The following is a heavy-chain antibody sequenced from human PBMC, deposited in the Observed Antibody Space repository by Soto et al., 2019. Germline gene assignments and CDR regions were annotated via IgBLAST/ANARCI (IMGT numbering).Heavy chain of an antibody. Sequence: GESLKISCKASGYIFNIYWIGWVRQMPGKGLEWMGVIYPGDSDTRYSPSFQGQVSISVDKSISTAYLRWSSLKASDTAIYYCARTSMQSRGYSYGHGGMDVWGQGTTVTVSS. V-gene: IGHV5-51*01. CDR1: GYIFNIYW. D-gene: IGHD5-18*01. CDR2: IYPGDSDT. CDR3: ARTSMQSRGYSYGHGGMDV. J-gene: IGHJ6*02.